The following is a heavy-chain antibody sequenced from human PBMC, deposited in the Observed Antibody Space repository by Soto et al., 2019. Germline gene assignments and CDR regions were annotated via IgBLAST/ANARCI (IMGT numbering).Heavy chain of an antibody. CDR2: IIPIFGTA. CDR1: GGTFSSYA. Sequence: QVQLVQSGAEVKKPGSSVKVSCKASGGTFSSYAISWVRQAPGQGLEWMGGIIPIFGTANYAQKFQGRVTITADKSTSTAYMELSSLRSEDTAVYYCASLLRYFDWSRTGGAFDIWGQGTMVTVSS. D-gene: IGHD3-9*01. V-gene: IGHV1-69*06. J-gene: IGHJ3*02. CDR3: ASLLRYFDWSRTGGAFDI.